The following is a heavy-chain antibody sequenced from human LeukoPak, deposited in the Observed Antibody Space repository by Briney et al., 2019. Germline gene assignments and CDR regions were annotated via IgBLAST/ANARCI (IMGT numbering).Heavy chain of an antibody. CDR3: AKGRRFLSLTLVRGGPDY. J-gene: IGHJ4*02. Sequence: SETLSLICTVSGGSISSYYWSWIRQPPGKGLEWIGYFYYSGSTNYNPSLKSRVTISADTSKNQFSLRLSSVTAADTAVYYCAKGRRFLSLTLVRGGPDYWGQGTLVTVSS. CDR2: FYYSGST. V-gene: IGHV4-59*12. CDR1: GGSISSYY. D-gene: IGHD3-10*01.